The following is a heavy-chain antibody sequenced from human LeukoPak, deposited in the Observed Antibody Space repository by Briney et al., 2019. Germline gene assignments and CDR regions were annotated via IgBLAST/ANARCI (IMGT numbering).Heavy chain of an antibody. Sequence: GGSLRLSCAASGFTFNTYSMNWVRQAPGKGLQWVSYITSTSNTIFYADSVKGRFTISSDNAKSSVYLQMNSLRDEDTAVYYCARGASRAFDIWGQGTMVTVSS. V-gene: IGHV3-48*02. CDR2: ITSTSNTI. J-gene: IGHJ3*02. CDR1: GFTFNTYS. CDR3: ARGASRAFDI.